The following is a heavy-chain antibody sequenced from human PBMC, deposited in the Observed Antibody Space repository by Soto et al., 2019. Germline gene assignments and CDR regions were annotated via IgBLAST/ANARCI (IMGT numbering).Heavy chain of an antibody. CDR3: ARDASYYSLWSGYYPSRNGRGV. CDR1: GFTFSSFG. Sequence: QVQVVESGGGVVQPGRSLRLSCAASGFTFSSFGMHWVRQAPGKGLEWVALIWYDGSKKSYGDSVKGRFTISRDNSRKTVDLEMNSLGADDTAVYYCARDASYYSLWSGYYPSRNGRGVWGRGTTVTVSS. D-gene: IGHD3-3*01. V-gene: IGHV3-33*01. CDR2: IWYDGSKK. J-gene: IGHJ6*02.